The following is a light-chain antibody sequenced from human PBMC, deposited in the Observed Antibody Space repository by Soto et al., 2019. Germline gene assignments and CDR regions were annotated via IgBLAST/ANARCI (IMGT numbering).Light chain of an antibody. CDR3: ISYADTAYV. CDR1: SSDVGDYNY. CDR2: DVT. V-gene: IGLV2-11*01. J-gene: IGLJ1*01. Sequence: QSALTQPRSVSGSPGQSVTISCTGTSSDVGDYNYVSWYQQHPGKAPKLMIYDVTKRPSGVPDRFSGSKSGNTASLTVSGLQAEDEADYYCISYADTAYVFGTGTKLIVL.